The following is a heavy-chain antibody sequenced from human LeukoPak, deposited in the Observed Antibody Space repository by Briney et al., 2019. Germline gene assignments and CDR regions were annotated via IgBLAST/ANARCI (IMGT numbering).Heavy chain of an antibody. V-gene: IGHV4-38-2*02. CDR2: IYHSGST. Sequence: PSETLSLTCTVSDYSISSGYYWGWTRQPPGQGLEWIGSIYHSGSTYYNPSLKSRVTISVDTSKNQFSLKLSSVTAADTAVFYCARALRLQSFDYWGQGTLVTVSS. CDR1: DYSISSGYY. CDR3: ARALRLQSFDY. J-gene: IGHJ4*02. D-gene: IGHD4-17*01.